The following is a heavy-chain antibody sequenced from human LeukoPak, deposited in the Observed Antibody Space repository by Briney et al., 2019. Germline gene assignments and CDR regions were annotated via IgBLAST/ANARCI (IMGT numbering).Heavy chain of an antibody. CDR3: AGHFGAWHYFDY. Sequence: GRSLRLSCAASGFTFCSYAIHWVRQAPGKGLEWVALISYDGSTKYSTDSVKGRFTISRDNSKNTLYLQMNSLRPEDTAVYYCAGHFGAWHYFDYWGQGTLVTVSS. CDR2: ISYDGSTK. V-gene: IGHV3-30*04. D-gene: IGHD3-3*01. CDR1: GFTFCSYA. J-gene: IGHJ4*02.